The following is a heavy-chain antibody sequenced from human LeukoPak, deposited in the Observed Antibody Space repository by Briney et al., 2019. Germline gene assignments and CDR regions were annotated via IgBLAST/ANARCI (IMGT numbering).Heavy chain of an antibody. CDR1: GYTFTSYG. V-gene: IGHV1-18*01. Sequence: ASVKVSCKASGYTFTSYGISWVRRAPGQGLEWMGWISAYNGNTNYAQKLQGRVTMTTDTSTSTAYMELRSLRSDDTAVYYCARYGSGSYYRHYYYYYGMDVWGQGTTVTVSS. J-gene: IGHJ6*02. CDR3: ARYGSGSYYRHYYYYYGMDV. CDR2: ISAYNGNT. D-gene: IGHD3-10*01.